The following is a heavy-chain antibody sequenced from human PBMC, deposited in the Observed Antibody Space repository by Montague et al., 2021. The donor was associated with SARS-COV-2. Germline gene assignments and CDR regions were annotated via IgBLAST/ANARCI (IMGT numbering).Heavy chain of an antibody. CDR2: INHRGST. CDR3: ARGTGPGSITLFGVIISGHVFAI. J-gene: IGHJ3*02. D-gene: IGHD3-3*01. Sequence: SETLSLTCTVSGGSISSYYWSWIRQPPGKGLEWIGEINHRGSTNYNPSLKSRVIISVDTSKNQFSLKLSSVTAADTAVYYCARGTGPGSITLFGVIISGHVFAIWGQGTMVTASS. CDR1: GGSISSYY. V-gene: IGHV4-34*01.